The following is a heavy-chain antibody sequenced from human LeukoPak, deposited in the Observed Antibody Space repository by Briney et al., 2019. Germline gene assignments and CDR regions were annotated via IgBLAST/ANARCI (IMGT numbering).Heavy chain of an antibody. Sequence: ASVKVSCTASGGTFSSYAISWVRQAPGQGLEWMGGIIPIFGTANYAQKFQGRVTITADESTSTAYMERSSLRSEDTAVYYCARYSVLYGDYPLNYYGMDVWGQGTTVTVSS. CDR2: IIPIFGTA. CDR3: ARYSVLYGDYPLNYYGMDV. CDR1: GGTFSSYA. V-gene: IGHV1-69*13. J-gene: IGHJ6*02. D-gene: IGHD4-17*01.